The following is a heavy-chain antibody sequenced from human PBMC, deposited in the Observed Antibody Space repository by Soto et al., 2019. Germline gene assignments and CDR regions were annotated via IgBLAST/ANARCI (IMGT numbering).Heavy chain of an antibody. CDR1: GGSISSGCDY. J-gene: IGHJ4*02. CDR3: ARGKTRHSYYFDY. D-gene: IGHD6-6*01. Sequence: PSETLSLTCTVSGGSISSGCDYWSWIRQHPGKGLEWIGYISYSGSTYYNPSLKSRVTISVDTSKNQFSLKLSSVTAADTAVYYCARGKTRHSYYFDYWGQGTLVTVSS. V-gene: IGHV4-31*03. CDR2: ISYSGST.